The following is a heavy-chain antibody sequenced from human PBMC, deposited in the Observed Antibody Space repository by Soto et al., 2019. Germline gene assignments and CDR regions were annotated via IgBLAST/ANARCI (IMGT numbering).Heavy chain of an antibody. D-gene: IGHD2-8*01. Sequence: EVQVLESGGGLVQPGGSLRLSCAVSGFTFSAYSMTWVRQAPGEGLVWVSSMEGPGNNKYYADSVKGRFTISRDYSSNTLYLQMNSLRAEDTALYYCAREDGVGPFDSWGQGTPVTVSS. J-gene: IGHJ4*02. CDR2: MEGPGNNK. CDR3: AREDGVGPFDS. CDR1: GFTFSAYS. V-gene: IGHV3-23*01.